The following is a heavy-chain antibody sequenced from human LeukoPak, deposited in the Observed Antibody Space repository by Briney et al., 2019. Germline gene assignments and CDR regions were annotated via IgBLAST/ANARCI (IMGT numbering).Heavy chain of an antibody. J-gene: IGHJ4*02. CDR3: ACLLRDY. CDR1: GFTVSSNY. Sequence: PGGSLRLSCAASGFTVSSNYMIWVRMAPGKGLEWVSVIYSGGGTFYADSVKGRFSISRDNSKNTLYLQMNSLRVEDTAVYYCACLLRDYWGQGTLVTVSS. V-gene: IGHV3-53*01. CDR2: IYSGGGT. D-gene: IGHD2-15*01.